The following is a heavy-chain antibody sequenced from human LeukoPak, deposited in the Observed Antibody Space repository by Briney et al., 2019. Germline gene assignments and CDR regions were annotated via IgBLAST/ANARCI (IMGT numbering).Heavy chain of an antibody. CDR1: GGTFSSYA. CDR3: ASLSSYYDILTGYYNWFDP. D-gene: IGHD3-9*01. J-gene: IGHJ5*02. CDR2: IIPIFGTA. V-gene: IGHV1-69*05. Sequence: ASVKVSCKASGGTFSSYAISRVRQAPGQGLEWMGGIIPIFGTANYAQKFQGRVTITTDESTSTAYMELSSLRSEDTAVYYCASLSSYYDILTGYYNWFDPWGQGTLVTVSS.